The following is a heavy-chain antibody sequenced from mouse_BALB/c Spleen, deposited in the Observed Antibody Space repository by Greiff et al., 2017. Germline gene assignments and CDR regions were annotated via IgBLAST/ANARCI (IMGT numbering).Heavy chain of an antibody. Sequence: EVKLQESGAELVKPGASAKLSCTASGFNIKDSYMHWVKQRPEQGLEWIGRIDPANGNTKYDPKFQGKATITADTSSNTAYLQLSSLTSEDTAVYYCARGGTYYFDYWGQGTTLTVSS. V-gene: IGHV14-3*02. CDR2: IDPANGNT. J-gene: IGHJ2*01. D-gene: IGHD3-3*01. CDR3: ARGGTYYFDY. CDR1: GFNIKDSY.